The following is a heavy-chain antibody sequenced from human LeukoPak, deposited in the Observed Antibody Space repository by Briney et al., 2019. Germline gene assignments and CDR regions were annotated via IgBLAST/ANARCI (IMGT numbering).Heavy chain of an antibody. J-gene: IGHJ6*03. V-gene: IGHV3-53*01. D-gene: IGHD5-18*01. Sequence: GGSLRLSCAASGFTVSSNYMNWVRQAPGKGLEWVSGIYSGVNTYYADSGKGRFTISRDNSKNPLYLEMDSLRAEDTAVYYCARELRSVDTTMFSYYYYYYMDVWGKGTTVSVSS. CDR3: ARELRSVDTTMFSYYYYYYMDV. CDR2: IYSGVNT. CDR1: GFTVSSNY.